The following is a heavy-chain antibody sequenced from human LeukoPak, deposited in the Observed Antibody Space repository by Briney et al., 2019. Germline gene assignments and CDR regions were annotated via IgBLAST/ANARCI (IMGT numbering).Heavy chain of an antibody. CDR1: GGSFSGYY. J-gene: IGHJ6*03. CDR3: ARXXGYSGYDFPVLYYYMDV. Sequence: XPSETLSLTCAVYGGSFSGYYWSWIRQPPGKGLEWIGEINHSGSTNYNPSLKSRVTISVDTSKNQFSLKLSSVTAADTAVYYCARXXGYSGYDFPVLYYYMDVWGKGTTVTVSS. D-gene: IGHD5-12*01. V-gene: IGHV4-34*01. CDR2: INHSGST.